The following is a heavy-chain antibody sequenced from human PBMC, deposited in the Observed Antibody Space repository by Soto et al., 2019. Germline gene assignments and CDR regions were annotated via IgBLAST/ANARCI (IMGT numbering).Heavy chain of an antibody. CDR2: IYLTGNT. J-gene: IGHJ5*02. Sequence: QLQLQESGPGVVKPSETLSLTCSASGGSITSSSHFWGWVSQPPGKGLEWIGTIYLTGNTYYTTSLKSQLTMSMETSKNEFSLRLNSVTAADTAVYYCAGKTCTIAAASYGRSNWFDPWGPGTRVTVSS. CDR3: AGKTCTIAAASYGRSNWFDP. CDR1: GGSITSSSHF. D-gene: IGHD6-25*01. V-gene: IGHV4-39*01.